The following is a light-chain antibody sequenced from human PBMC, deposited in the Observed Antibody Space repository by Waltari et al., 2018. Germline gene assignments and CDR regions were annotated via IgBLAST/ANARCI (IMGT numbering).Light chain of an antibody. CDR1: KSNIRADFD. Sequence: QSVLTQPPSVSGAPGQRVTTSCSGTKSNIRADFDLHWYQQVPGTAPKLLLHSFSNRPSGVSDRFSGFKSGASASLVITGLQAEDEAMYYCQSYDTTLSAVVFGGGTRLTV. CDR3: QSYDTTLSAVV. J-gene: IGLJ2*01. V-gene: IGLV1-40*01. CDR2: SFS.